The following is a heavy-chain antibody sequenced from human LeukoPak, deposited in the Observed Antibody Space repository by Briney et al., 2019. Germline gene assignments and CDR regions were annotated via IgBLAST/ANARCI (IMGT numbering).Heavy chain of an antibody. CDR1: GFIFSNYG. D-gene: IGHD3-3*01. J-gene: IGHJ4*02. V-gene: IGHV3-74*01. CDR2: IYGDGSFT. Sequence: GGSLRLSCAASGFIFSNYGMNWVRQAPGKGLVWVALIYGDGSFTRYADSVKGRFTISRDNAKNTVYLQMNSLRAEDTGVYYCAKDHYWSIDYWGRGTLVTVSS. CDR3: AKDHYWSIDY.